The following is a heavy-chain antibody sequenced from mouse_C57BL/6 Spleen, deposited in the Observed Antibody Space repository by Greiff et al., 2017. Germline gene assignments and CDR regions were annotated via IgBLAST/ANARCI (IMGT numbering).Heavy chain of an antibody. CDR2: IDPSDSYT. CDR3: ARTNSNYDY. J-gene: IGHJ2*01. Sequence: VKLQQPGAELVKPGASVKLSCKASGYTFTSYWMQWVKQRPGQGLEWIGEIDPSDSYTNYNQKFKGKATLTVDTSSSTAYMQLSSLTSEDSAVYYCARTNSNYDYWGQGTTLTVSS. V-gene: IGHV1-50*01. D-gene: IGHD2-5*01. CDR1: GYTFTSYW.